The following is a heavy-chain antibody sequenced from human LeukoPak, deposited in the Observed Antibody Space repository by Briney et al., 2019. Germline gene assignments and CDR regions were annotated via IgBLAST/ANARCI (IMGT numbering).Heavy chain of an antibody. V-gene: IGHV3-33*06. CDR2: IWHDGSNK. J-gene: IGHJ4*02. Sequence: GGSLRLSCAASGFTFSSYGMHWVRQAPGKGLEWVAVIWHDGSNKYYADSVKGRFTISRDNSKNTLYLQMNSLRAEDTAVYYCAKDNPKIGPRYYYDSSGYPLDYWGQGTLVTVSS. CDR3: AKDNPKIGPRYYYDSSGYPLDY. CDR1: GFTFSSYG. D-gene: IGHD3-22*01.